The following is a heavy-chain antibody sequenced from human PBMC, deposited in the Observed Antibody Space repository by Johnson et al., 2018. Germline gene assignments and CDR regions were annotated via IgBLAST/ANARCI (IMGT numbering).Heavy chain of an antibody. D-gene: IGHD3-22*01. CDR2: IK. V-gene: IGHV3-7*01. CDR3: ARGYNFNYDSRGYMDAFDI. CDR1: GFTFNTCC. J-gene: IGHJ3*02. Sequence: QLVESGGGLVQRGGSLRLSCAASGFTFNTCCMNWVRQAPGKGLEWVANIKQGRFTISTDNVKNSLYLQMNTLRAEDNAIYYCARGYNFNYDSRGYMDAFDIGGQGTMVTVSS.